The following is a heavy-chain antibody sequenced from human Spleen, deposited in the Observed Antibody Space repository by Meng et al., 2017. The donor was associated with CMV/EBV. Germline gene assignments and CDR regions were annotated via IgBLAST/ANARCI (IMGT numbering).Heavy chain of an antibody. J-gene: IGHJ4*02. Sequence: QVKLRQWGPGRLNPSEPLALTCAVYGGSFSGYYWTWIRQPPGKGLEWIGESNHGGSTNYNPSLNSRVTISVDTSKKQFSLKLSSVTAADTALYYCASGSGYNSGGRFFDSWGQGTLVTVSS. V-gene: IGHV4-34*02. D-gene: IGHD5-24*01. CDR2: SNHGGST. CDR3: ASGSGYNSGGRFFDS. CDR1: GGSFSGYY.